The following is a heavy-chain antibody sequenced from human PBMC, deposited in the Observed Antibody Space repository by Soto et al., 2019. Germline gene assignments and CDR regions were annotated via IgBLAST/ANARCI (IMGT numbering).Heavy chain of an antibody. CDR3: ARQNWGLGWFDP. CDR1: GGSISSGDYY. CDR2: IYYSGST. V-gene: IGHV4-30-4*01. J-gene: IGHJ5*02. Sequence: SETLSLTCTVSGGSISSGDYYWSWIRQPPGKGLEWIGYIYYSGSTYYNPSLKSRVTISVHTSKNQFSLKLTSVTSADTAVYDCARQNWGLGWFDPWGQGTLVTV. D-gene: IGHD7-27*01.